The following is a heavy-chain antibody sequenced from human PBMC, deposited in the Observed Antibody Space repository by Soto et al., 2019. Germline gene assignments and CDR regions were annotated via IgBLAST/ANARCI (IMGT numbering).Heavy chain of an antibody. CDR3: ARVVPGAEAWFGP. CDR2: IIPIFGTA. Sequence: SVKVSCKASGGTFSSYAISWVRQAPGQGLEWMGGIIPIFGTANYAQKFQGRVTITTDASTTTAYMELRSLRSDDTAVYYCARVVPGAEAWFGPWGQGTLVTVPS. D-gene: IGHD2-2*01. V-gene: IGHV1-69*05. J-gene: IGHJ5*02. CDR1: GGTFSSYA.